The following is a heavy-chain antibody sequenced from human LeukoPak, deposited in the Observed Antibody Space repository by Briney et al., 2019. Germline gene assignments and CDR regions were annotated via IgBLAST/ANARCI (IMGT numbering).Heavy chain of an antibody. D-gene: IGHD3-22*01. CDR3: ARTPYYYDSSGYYQHWFDP. Sequence: EASVKVSCKASGYTFTGHYMHWVRQAPGQGLEWMGWINPNSGGTNYAQKFQGRVTMTRDTSISTAYMELSRLRSDDTAVYYCARTPYYYDSSGYYQHWFDPWGQGTLVTVSS. V-gene: IGHV1-2*02. J-gene: IGHJ5*02. CDR2: INPNSGGT. CDR1: GYTFTGHY.